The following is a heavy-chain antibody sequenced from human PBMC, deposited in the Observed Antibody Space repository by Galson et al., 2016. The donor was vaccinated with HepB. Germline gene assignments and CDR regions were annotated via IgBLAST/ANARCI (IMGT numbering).Heavy chain of an antibody. Sequence: SLRLSCAASGFTFSNYAMSWVRQAPNKGLEWVSAVTGSGGSTFYADSVQGRFTISGDNSKNTLYLQMNSLRAEDTAIYYCAKEKKAAEGEYYFDVWGQGTPVTVSS. D-gene: IGHD6-13*01. CDR1: GFTFSNYA. J-gene: IGHJ4*02. CDR3: AKEKKAAEGEYYFDV. V-gene: IGHV3-23*01. CDR2: VTGSGGST.